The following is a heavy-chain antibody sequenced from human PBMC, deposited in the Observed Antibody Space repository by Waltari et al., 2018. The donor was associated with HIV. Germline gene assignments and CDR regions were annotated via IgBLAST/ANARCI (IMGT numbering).Heavy chain of an antibody. J-gene: IGHJ4*02. V-gene: IGHV5-51*01. CDR3: ARGYYYDSSGYYYDVDY. CDR1: GYSLTSYW. CDR2: IYHGDSDT. Sequence: EVQLVQSGAEVKKPGESLKISCKGSGYSLTSYWIGWVRQMPGKGLEWMGIIYHGDSDTRYSPSFQGQVTISADKSISTAYLQWSSLKASDTAMYYCARGYYYDSSGYYYDVDYWGQGTLVTVSS. D-gene: IGHD3-22*01.